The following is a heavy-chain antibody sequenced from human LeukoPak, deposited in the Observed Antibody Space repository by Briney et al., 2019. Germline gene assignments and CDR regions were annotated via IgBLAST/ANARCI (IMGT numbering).Heavy chain of an antibody. CDR3: AKGSIDAFQH. V-gene: IGHV3-9*01. CDR1: VFAFYDYA. Sequence: PGRCLRLSCAASVFAFYDYATHGGRQAPGEGMEWVSGTSSNSGRISYEDSVQCPFTSSRDHAKSSLYLQMNRLRAEDPDLYYCAKGSIDAFQHWGQGTLVTVSS. J-gene: IGHJ1*01. D-gene: IGHD5-24*01. CDR2: TSSNSGRI.